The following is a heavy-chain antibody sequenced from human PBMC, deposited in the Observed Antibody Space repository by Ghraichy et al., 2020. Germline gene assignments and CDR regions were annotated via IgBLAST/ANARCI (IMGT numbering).Heavy chain of an antibody. CDR3: ARSGIAAAGTVFDY. J-gene: IGHJ4*02. V-gene: IGHV4-61*01. CDR2: IYYSGST. CDR1: GGSVSSGRYY. Sequence: SETLSLTCTVSGGSVSSGRYYWSWIRQPPGKGLEWIGYIYYSGSTNYNPSLKSRVTISLDTSKNQFPLKLSSVTAADTAVYYCARSGIAAAGTVFDYWGQGTLVTVSS. D-gene: IGHD6-13*01.